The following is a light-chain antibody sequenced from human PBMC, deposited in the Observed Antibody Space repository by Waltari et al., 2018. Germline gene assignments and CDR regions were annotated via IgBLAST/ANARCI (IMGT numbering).Light chain of an antibody. Sequence: EIVLTQSPGTLSLSPGEGATLSCRASQSVSSNHLAWYQQNPGQAPRLVIYGASRRAPGIPDRFSGGWSGTDFTLTISRLEPEDFAVYYCQQFGSSVTFGGGTKVEIK. CDR3: QQFGSSVT. J-gene: IGKJ4*01. CDR1: QSVSSNH. V-gene: IGKV3-20*01. CDR2: GAS.